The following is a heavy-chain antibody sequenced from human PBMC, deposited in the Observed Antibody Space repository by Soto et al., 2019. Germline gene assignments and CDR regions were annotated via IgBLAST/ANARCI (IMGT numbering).Heavy chain of an antibody. Sequence: VGSLRLSCAASGFTFSDYYMSWIRQAPGKGLEWVSYISSSGSTIYYADSVKGRFTISRDNAKNSLYLQMNSLRAEDTAVYYCARAPGDYGYYYYGMDVWGQGTTVTVSS. CDR3: ARAPGDYGYYYYGMDV. J-gene: IGHJ6*02. CDR2: ISSSGSTI. CDR1: GFTFSDYY. V-gene: IGHV3-11*01. D-gene: IGHD4-17*01.